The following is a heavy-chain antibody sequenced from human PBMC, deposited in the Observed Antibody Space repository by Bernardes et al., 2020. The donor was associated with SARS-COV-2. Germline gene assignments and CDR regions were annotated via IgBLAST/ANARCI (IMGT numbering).Heavy chain of an antibody. CDR2: FDPEDGET. CDR3: ATGPLVDPTWGGWFDP. CDR1: GYTLTALS. J-gene: IGHJ5*02. V-gene: IGHV1-24*01. D-gene: IGHD3-16*01. Sequence: ASVKVSCKVSGYTLTALSIHWVRQAPGQGLEWMGGFDPEDGETIYSQKFQGRVTMTEDTSTDTAYMELSSLRSEDTAVYYCATGPLVDPTWGGWFDPWGQGTLVTVSS.